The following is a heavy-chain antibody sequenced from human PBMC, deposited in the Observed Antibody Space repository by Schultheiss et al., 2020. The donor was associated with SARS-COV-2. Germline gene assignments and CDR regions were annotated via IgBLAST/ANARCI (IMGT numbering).Heavy chain of an antibody. CDR1: GYTFTSYG. CDR2: IIPIFGTA. D-gene: IGHD5-12*01. Sequence: ASVKVSCKASGYTFTSYGISWVRQAPGQGLEWMGGIIPIFGTANYAQKFQGRVTMTTDTSTSTAYMELRSLRSDDTAVYYCARDFEYSGYHLVYWGQGTLVTVSS. J-gene: IGHJ4*02. CDR3: ARDFEYSGYHLVY. V-gene: IGHV1-18*01.